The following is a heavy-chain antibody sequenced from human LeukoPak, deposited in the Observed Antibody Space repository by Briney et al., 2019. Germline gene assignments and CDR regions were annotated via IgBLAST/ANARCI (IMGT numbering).Heavy chain of an antibody. Sequence: SETLSLTCTVSGGSISSYYWSWLRQPPGKGLEWIGYIYYSGSTNYNPSLKSRVTISVDTSKNQFSLKLSSVTAADTAVYYCARDLGGGYSYGLDYWGQGTLVTVSS. CDR2: IYYSGST. V-gene: IGHV4-59*01. CDR3: ARDLGGGYSYGLDY. CDR1: GGSISSYY. J-gene: IGHJ4*02. D-gene: IGHD5-18*01.